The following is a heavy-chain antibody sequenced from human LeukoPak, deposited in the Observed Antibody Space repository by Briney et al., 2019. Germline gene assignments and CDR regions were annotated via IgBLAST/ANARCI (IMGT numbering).Heavy chain of an antibody. Sequence: GASVKVSCTASGYTFTDHYMHWVRQAPGQGLEWMGWINPNSGGTNYAQKFQGRVTMTRDTSISTAYMELSRLRSDDTAVYYCARDPLDDPLEWFVDYWGQGTLVTVSS. V-gene: IGHV1-2*02. CDR2: INPNSGGT. CDR3: ARDPLDDPLEWFVDY. J-gene: IGHJ4*02. CDR1: GYTFTDHY. D-gene: IGHD3-3*01.